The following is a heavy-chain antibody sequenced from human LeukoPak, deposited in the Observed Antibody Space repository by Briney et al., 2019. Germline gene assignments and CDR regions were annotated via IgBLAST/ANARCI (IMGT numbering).Heavy chain of an antibody. CDR1: GFTFSSYS. D-gene: IGHD2-15*01. J-gene: IGHJ4*02. Sequence: PGGSLRLSCAASGFTFSSYSMNWVRQAPGKGLEWVSLINSGNSYQHYADSVKGRFTISRDNSKNTLYLQMNSLRAEDTAVYYCARDSYCSGGSCYGYFDYWGQGTLVTVSS. V-gene: IGHV3-21*01. CDR2: INSGNSYQ. CDR3: ARDSYCSGGSCYGYFDY.